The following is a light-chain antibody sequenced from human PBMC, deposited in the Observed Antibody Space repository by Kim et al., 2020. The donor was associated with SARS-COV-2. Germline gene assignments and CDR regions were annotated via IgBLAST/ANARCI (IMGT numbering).Light chain of an antibody. CDR2: DVS. J-gene: IGLJ3*02. Sequence: GQSITTSCIGASSDFGDYNSVAWYQQHPGKAPKCLIYDVSSRPSGVSTRFSGAKAGNTASLTISGLQADDEADYYCSSYTATSTWVFGGGTQLTVL. CDR1: SSDFGDYNS. V-gene: IGLV2-14*03. CDR3: SSYTATSTWV.